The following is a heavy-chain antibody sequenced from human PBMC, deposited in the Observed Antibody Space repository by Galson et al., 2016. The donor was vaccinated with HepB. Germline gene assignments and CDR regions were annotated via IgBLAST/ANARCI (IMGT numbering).Heavy chain of an antibody. CDR1: GASISDGGYS. CDR3: ARGASVVPTAYKWFDP. CDR2: IYHNGNT. V-gene: IGHV4-30-2*01. J-gene: IGHJ5*02. Sequence: TLSLTCGVSGASISDGGYSWSWIRQPPGKGLEWVGYIYHNGNTYYNPSLKSRVTMSVDRSKNRFSLKVSSVTAADTAVYYCARGASVVPTAYKWFDPWGQGTLVTVSS. D-gene: IGHD2-21*02.